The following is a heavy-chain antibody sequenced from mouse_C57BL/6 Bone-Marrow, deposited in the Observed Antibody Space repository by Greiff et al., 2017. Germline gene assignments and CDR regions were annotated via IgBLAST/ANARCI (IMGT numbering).Heavy chain of an antibody. CDR2: IDPSDSYT. V-gene: IGHV1-69*01. D-gene: IGHD1-1*01. J-gene: IGHJ4*01. CDR1: GYTFTSYW. CDR3: ARSEFYYYGSRYKFPYAMDY. Sequence: QVQLQQPGAELVMPGASVKLSCKASGYTFTSYWMHWVKQRPGQGLEWIGEIDPSDSYTNYNQKFKGKSTLTVDKSSSAAYMQLSSLTSEDSAVYYCARSEFYYYGSRYKFPYAMDYWGQGTSVTVSS.